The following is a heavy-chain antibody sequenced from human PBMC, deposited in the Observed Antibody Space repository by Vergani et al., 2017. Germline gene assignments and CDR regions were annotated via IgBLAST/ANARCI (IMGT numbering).Heavy chain of an antibody. V-gene: IGHV3-33*01. J-gene: IGHJ6*03. CDR2: IWYDGSNK. D-gene: IGHD2-2*01. CDR3: ARDCSSTSCYGYYYYYMDV. Sequence: QVQLVESGGGVVQPGRSLRLSCAASGFTFSSYGMHWVRQAPGKGLEWVAVIWYDGSNKYYADSVKGRFTISRDNSKNTLYLQMNSLRAEDTAVYYCARDCSSTSCYGYYYYYMDVWGKGTTVTVSS. CDR1: GFTFSSYG.